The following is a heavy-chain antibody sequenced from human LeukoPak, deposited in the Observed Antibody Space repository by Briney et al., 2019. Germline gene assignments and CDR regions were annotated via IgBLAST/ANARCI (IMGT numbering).Heavy chain of an antibody. J-gene: IGHJ4*02. CDR3: AREGYQLPLDY. CDR2: ISWNSGSI. V-gene: IGHV3-9*01. D-gene: IGHD2-2*01. CDR1: GFIFNNYA. Sequence: GGSLRLSCAGSGFIFNNYAMHWVRQPPGKGLEWVSGISWNSGSIDYADSVKGRFTISRDNAKNSLYLQMNSLRAEDTAVYYCAREGYQLPLDYWGQGTLVTVSS.